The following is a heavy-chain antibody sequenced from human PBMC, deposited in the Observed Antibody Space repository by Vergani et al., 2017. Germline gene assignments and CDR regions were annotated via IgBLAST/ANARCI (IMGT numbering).Heavy chain of an antibody. Sequence: QVTLKESGPVLVKPTETLTLTCTVSGFSLSNARMGVSWIRQPPGKALEWLAHLFSNDEKSYSTSLKSRLTISKDTSKSQVVLTMTNMDPVDTATYYCARIRRRITIFGVVIASFDYWGQGTLVTVSS. J-gene: IGHJ4*02. CDR3: ARIRRRITIFGVVIASFDY. D-gene: IGHD3-3*01. CDR1: GFSLSNARMG. V-gene: IGHV2-26*01. CDR2: LFSNDEK.